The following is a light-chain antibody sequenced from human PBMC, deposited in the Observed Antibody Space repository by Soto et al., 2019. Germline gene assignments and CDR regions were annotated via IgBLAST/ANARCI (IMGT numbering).Light chain of an antibody. J-gene: IGKJ2*01. CDR3: QQYGSSPPMYT. CDR2: GAS. Sequence: EIVLTQSPGTLSLSPGERATLSCRASQSVSSSYLAWYQQKPGQAPRLLIYGASGRATGIPDRFSGSGSGTDFTLTISRLEPEDFAVYYCQQYGSSPPMYTFGQGTELGIK. CDR1: QSVSSSY. V-gene: IGKV3-20*01.